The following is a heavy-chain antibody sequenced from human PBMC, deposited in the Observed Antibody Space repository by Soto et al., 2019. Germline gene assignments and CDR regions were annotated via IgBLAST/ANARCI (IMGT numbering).Heavy chain of an antibody. CDR1: GGSISSHY. J-gene: IGHJ6*02. V-gene: IGHV4-59*11. CDR3: ARDGRGASVMDV. Sequence: SETLSLTCTVSGGSISSHYWSWVRQAPGKGLEWIGHIYYRGSTNYNPSLRSRSTISVDTSKNQFSLKLNSVTTADAAVYYCARDGRGASVMDVWGQGTKVTVSS. CDR2: IYYRGST. D-gene: IGHD1-26*01.